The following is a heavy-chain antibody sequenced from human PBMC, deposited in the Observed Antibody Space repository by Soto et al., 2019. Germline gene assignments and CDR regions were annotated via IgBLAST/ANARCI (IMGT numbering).Heavy chain of an antibody. CDR3: ASERVGGTFDY. Sequence: PSETLSLTCTVSGAFISSGDYYWSWIRQSPGKGLEWIGYIYYSGTTYYNPSLKSRVTTSLVTSKNQFSLKLTSVTAADTAVYYCASERVGGTFDYWGQGTLVTVSS. CDR1: GAFISSGDYY. CDR2: IYYSGTT. D-gene: IGHD1-26*01. V-gene: IGHV4-30-4*01. J-gene: IGHJ4*02.